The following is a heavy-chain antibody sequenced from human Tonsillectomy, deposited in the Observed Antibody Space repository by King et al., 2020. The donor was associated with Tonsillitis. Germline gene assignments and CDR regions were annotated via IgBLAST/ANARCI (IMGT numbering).Heavy chain of an antibody. CDR3: ASRYYDSSGYYWHY. Sequence: VQLQESGPGLVKPSETLSLTCTVSGGSISSYYWSWIRPPAGKGLEWIGRIYTSGSTNYNPSLKSRVTMSVDTSKNQFSLKLSSVTAADTAVYYCASRYYDSSGYYWHYWGQGTLVTVSS. J-gene: IGHJ4*02. V-gene: IGHV4-4*07. D-gene: IGHD3-22*01. CDR1: GGSISSYY. CDR2: IYTSGST.